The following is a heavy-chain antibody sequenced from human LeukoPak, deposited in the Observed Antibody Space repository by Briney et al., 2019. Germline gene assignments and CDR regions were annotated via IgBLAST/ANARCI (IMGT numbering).Heavy chain of an antibody. V-gene: IGHV4-59*08. J-gene: IGHJ3*02. CDR1: GGSISSYY. CDR3: ARHGASDPFDI. CDR2: IYYSGST. Sequence: SETLSLTCPVSGGSISSYYWSWIRPPPGKGLECVGYIYYSGSTNYNSSLKSRVTISVDTSKNQFSLKLSSVTAADTAVYYCARHGASDPFDIWGQGTMVTVSS.